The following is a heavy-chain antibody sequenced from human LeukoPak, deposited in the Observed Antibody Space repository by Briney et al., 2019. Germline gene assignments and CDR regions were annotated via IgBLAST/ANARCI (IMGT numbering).Heavy chain of an antibody. Sequence: GATVKISCKASGYTFTDYYMHWVQQAPGKGLEWMGRVDPEDGETIYAEKFQGRVTITADPSTDTAYMELSSLRSEDTAVYYCATGYYGATKGYWGQGTLVTVSS. CDR2: VDPEDGET. V-gene: IGHV1-69-2*01. D-gene: IGHD3-10*01. CDR3: ATGYYGATKGY. J-gene: IGHJ4*02. CDR1: GYTFTDYY.